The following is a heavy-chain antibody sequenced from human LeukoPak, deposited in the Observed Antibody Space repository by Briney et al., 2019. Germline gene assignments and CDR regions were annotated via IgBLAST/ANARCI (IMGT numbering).Heavy chain of an antibody. CDR2: ISAYNGNT. J-gene: IGHJ3*02. CDR3: ARNRFGGYVWGSYRFTVAFDI. V-gene: IGHV1-18*01. CDR1: GYTFTNYG. Sequence: GASVKVSCKASGYTFTNYGISWVRQAPGQGLEWTGWISAYNGNTNYAQKLQGRVTMTTDTSTSTAYMELRSLRSDDTAVYHCARNRFGGYVWGSYRFTVAFDIWGQGTMVTVSS. D-gene: IGHD3-16*02.